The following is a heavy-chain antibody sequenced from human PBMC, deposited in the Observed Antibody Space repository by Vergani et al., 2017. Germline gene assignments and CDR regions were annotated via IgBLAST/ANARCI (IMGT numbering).Heavy chain of an antibody. CDR2: IIPIFGTA. J-gene: IGHJ4*02. D-gene: IGHD3-22*01. CDR3: ARDRGEYYDSSGYYDY. Sequence: QVQLVQSGAEVKKPGSSVKVSCKASGGTFSSYAISWVRQAPGQGLEWMGGIIPIFGTANYAQKFQGRVTITADKSTSTAYMELSSLRSEDTAVYYCARDRGEYYDSSGYYDYWGQGTLVTVSS. V-gene: IGHV1-69*14. CDR1: GGTFSSYA.